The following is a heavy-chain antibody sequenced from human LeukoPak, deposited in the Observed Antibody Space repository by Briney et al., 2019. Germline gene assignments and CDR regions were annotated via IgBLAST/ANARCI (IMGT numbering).Heavy chain of an antibody. Sequence: GASVKVSCKASGHTFTSYGISWVRQAPGQGLEWMGWISAYNGNTNYAQKVQGRVTMTTDTSTSTAYMELRRLRSDDTAVYYCARFWAAAGIDYWGQGHLVTVSS. CDR3: ARFWAAAGIDY. J-gene: IGHJ4*02. V-gene: IGHV1-18*01. CDR2: ISAYNGNT. CDR1: GHTFTSYG. D-gene: IGHD6-13*01.